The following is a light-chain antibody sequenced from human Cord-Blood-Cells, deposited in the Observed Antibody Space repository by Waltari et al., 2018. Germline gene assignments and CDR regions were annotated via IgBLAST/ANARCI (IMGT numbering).Light chain of an antibody. CDR3: CSYAGSSTFYV. CDR2: EVS. Sequence: QSALTQPASVSGSPGQAITISCTGTSRDVRSYNLFAWYQQHPGKAPKLMIYEVSKRPSGVSNRFSGSKSGNTASLTISGLQAEDEADYYCCSYAGSSTFYVFGTGTKVTVL. CDR1: SRDVRSYNL. J-gene: IGLJ1*01. V-gene: IGLV2-23*02.